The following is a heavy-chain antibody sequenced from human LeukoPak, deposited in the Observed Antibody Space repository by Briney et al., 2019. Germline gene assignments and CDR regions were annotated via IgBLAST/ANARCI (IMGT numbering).Heavy chain of an antibody. CDR2: INWNGGST. Sequence: PGGSLRLSCAAFGFTFSDYYMSWIRQAPGKGLEWVSGINWNGGSTGYADSVKGRFTISRDNARNSLYLQMNSLRAEDTALYHCARDEVTGSFDYWGQGTLVTVSS. J-gene: IGHJ4*02. CDR1: GFTFSDYY. CDR3: ARDEVTGSFDY. V-gene: IGHV3-20*01. D-gene: IGHD5-18*01.